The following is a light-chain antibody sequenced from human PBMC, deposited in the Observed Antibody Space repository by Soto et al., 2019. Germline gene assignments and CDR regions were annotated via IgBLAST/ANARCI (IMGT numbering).Light chain of an antibody. CDR3: QQYDSYSYT. V-gene: IGKV1-5*03. J-gene: IGKJ2*01. CDR2: AAS. CDR1: QSIGEW. Sequence: DIPMTQSPSTLSASVGDRVTITCRASQSIGEWLAWFQQKPGTAPKLLIFAASTLESGVPPRFSGSGSGTDFTLTISSLQPDDFATYFCQQYDSYSYTFGPGTKLEIK.